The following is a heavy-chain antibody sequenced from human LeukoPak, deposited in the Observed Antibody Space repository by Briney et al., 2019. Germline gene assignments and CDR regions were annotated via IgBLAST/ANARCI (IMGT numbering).Heavy chain of an antibody. CDR2: MYSGGGT. V-gene: IGHV3-23*03. CDR1: GFTFNTYA. J-gene: IGHJ4*02. CDR3: ARYDNGKDYFDY. Sequence: GGSLRLSCAASGFTFNTYAMSWVRQAPGKGLEWVSLMYSGGGTSYADSVKGRFTISRDTSKNTLYLQMSSLRAEDTALYYCARYDNGKDYFDYWGQGTLVTVSS. D-gene: IGHD1-1*01.